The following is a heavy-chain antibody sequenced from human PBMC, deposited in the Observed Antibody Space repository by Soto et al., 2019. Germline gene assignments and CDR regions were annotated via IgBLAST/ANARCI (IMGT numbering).Heavy chain of an antibody. CDR3: ARTIFCLDGVCSTLYSPEV. V-gene: IGHV4-38-2*02. Sequence: PSSSXWLTGTIGVFVINMGDNVFCIRQSPGKVLEWIGNIYYTGTTFYNPSLRSRVTISVDTSNHQFSLKLTSVTTADTAVHFCARTIFCLDGVCSTLYSPEVWGPGTTPTVYS. D-gene: IGHD2-8*01. J-gene: IGHJ6*01. CDR1: VFVINMGDN. CDR2: IYYTGTT.